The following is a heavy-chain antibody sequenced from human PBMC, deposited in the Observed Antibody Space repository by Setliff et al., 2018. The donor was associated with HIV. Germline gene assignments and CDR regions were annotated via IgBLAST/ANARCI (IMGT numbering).Heavy chain of an antibody. J-gene: IGHJ4*02. CDR1: GGTFISYA. V-gene: IGHV1-69*10. D-gene: IGHD3-22*01. CDR2: IIPIFGIT. CDR3: ARDRIPSKWLLESDY. Sequence: SVKVSCKASGGTFISYAISWVRQAPGQGLEWMGGIIPIFGITNYAQKFQGRVTVTADQSTSTASLELRSLRSDDTAVYYCARDRIPSKWLLESDYWGQGTLVTVSS.